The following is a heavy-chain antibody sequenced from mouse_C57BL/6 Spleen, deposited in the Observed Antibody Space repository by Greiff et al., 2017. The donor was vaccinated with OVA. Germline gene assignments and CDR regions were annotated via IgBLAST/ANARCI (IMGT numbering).Heavy chain of an antibody. J-gene: IGHJ2*01. CDR3: ARSTGNFYFDY. Sequence: VQLKQPGAELVKPGASVKLSCKASGYTFTSYWMHWVKQRPGQGLEWIGMIHPNSGSTNYNEKFKSKATLTVDKSSSTAYMQLSSLTSEDSAVYYCARSTGNFYFDYWGQGTTLTVSS. D-gene: IGHD2-1*01. CDR2: IHPNSGST. CDR1: GYTFTSYW. V-gene: IGHV1-64*01.